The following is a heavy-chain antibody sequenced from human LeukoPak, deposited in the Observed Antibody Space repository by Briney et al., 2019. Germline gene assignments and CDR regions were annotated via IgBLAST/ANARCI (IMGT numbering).Heavy chain of an antibody. J-gene: IGHJ4*02. CDR2: IRYDGSNK. CDR3: AKEDGVLRYFDWLSG. D-gene: IGHD3-9*01. V-gene: IGHV3-30*02. Sequence: GGSLRLSCAASGFTVSSNYMSWVRQGPGKGLEWVAFIRYDGSNKYYADSVKGRFTISRDNSKNTLYLQMNSLRAEDTAVYYCAKEDGVLRYFDWLSGWGQGTLVTVSS. CDR1: GFTVSSNY.